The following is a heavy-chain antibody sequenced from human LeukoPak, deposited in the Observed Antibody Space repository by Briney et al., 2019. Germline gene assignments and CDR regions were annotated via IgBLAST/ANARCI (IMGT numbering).Heavy chain of an antibody. CDR3: ARVTAAAGYYFDY. J-gene: IGHJ4*02. CDR1: RFTFSSYW. D-gene: IGHD6-13*01. Sequence: GGSLRLSCVASRFTFSSYWMSWVRQAPGKGLEWVANIKQDGSEKYYVDSVKGRFTISRDNAKNSLYLQMNSLRAEDTAVYYCARVTAAAGYYFDYWGQGTLVAVSS. V-gene: IGHV3-7*01. CDR2: IKQDGSEK.